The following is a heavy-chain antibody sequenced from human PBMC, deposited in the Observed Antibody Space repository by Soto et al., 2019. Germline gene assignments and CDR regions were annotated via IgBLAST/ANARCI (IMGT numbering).Heavy chain of an antibody. V-gene: IGHV4-30-4*01. Sequence: PXETLSLTCTVSGGSISSGDYYWRWIRQPPGKGLEWIGYIYYSGSTYYNPSLKSRVTISVDTSKNQFSLKLSSVTAADTAVYYCARVPYYYDSSGYYYRAFDIWGQGTMVTVSS. J-gene: IGHJ3*02. CDR1: GGSISSGDYY. CDR2: IYYSGST. CDR3: ARVPYYYDSSGYYYRAFDI. D-gene: IGHD3-22*01.